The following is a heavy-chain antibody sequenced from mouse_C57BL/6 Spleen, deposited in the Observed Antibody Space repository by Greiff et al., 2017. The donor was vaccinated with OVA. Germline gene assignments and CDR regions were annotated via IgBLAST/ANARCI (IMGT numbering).Heavy chain of an antibody. CDR3: ARGYYYGSSLYAMDY. J-gene: IGHJ4*01. Sequence: QVQLQQSGAELVRPGSSVKLSCKASGYTFTSYWMHWVKQRPIQGLEWIGNIDPSDSETHYNQKFKDKATLTVDKSSSTAYMQLSSLTSEDSAVYYCARGYYYGSSLYAMDYWGQGTSVTVSS. CDR1: GYTFTSYW. CDR2: IDPSDSET. D-gene: IGHD1-1*01. V-gene: IGHV1-52*01.